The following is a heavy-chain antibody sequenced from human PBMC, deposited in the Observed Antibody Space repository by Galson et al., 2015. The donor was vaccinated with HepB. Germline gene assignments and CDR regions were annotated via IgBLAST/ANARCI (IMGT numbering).Heavy chain of an antibody. D-gene: IGHD4-17*01. Sequence: SLRLSCAASGFTFSSYSMNWVRQAPGKGLEWVSYISSGGGTIYYADSVKGRFTISRDNGKDSLYLQMNSLRAEDTAVYYCARASPYGDYSSLADYWGQGALVTVSS. J-gene: IGHJ4*02. CDR2: ISSGGGTI. CDR3: ARASPYGDYSSLADY. CDR1: GFTFSSYS. V-gene: IGHV3-48*01.